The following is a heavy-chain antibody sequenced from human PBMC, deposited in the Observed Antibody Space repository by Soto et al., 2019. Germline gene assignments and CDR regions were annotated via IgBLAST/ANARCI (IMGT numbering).Heavy chain of an antibody. Sequence: ASVNVSCKSSGDTFSSHSISWVRRAPGQGLEWMGRINPNSGEVTYGETFQGRVTMTRDTSNNTAYMELSRLRSDDTAVYYCARDTRPLWYFDYWGQGTLVTVSS. D-gene: IGHD6-6*01. CDR2: INPNSGEV. V-gene: IGHV1-2*06. J-gene: IGHJ4*02. CDR1: GDTFSSHS. CDR3: ARDTRPLWYFDY.